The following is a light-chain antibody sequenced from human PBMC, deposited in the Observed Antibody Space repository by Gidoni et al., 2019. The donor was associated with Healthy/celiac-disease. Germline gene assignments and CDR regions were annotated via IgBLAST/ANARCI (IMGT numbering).Light chain of an antibody. CDR1: RSNIGAGYD. J-gene: IGLJ3*02. CDR3: QSYDSSLSGWV. Sequence: QSVLTQPPSVSAPPGQSVTISCTGSRSNIGAGYDVHWYQQLPGTAPKLLIYGNSNRPSGVPDRFSGSKSGTSASLAITGLQAEDEADYYGQSYDSSLSGWVVGGGTKLTVL. V-gene: IGLV1-40*01. CDR2: GNS.